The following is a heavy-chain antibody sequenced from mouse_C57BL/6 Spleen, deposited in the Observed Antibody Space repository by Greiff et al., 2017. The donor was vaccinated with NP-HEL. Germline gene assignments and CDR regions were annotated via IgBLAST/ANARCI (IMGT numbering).Heavy chain of an antibody. J-gene: IGHJ1*03. V-gene: IGHV1-18*01. D-gene: IGHD1-1*01. CDR3: ARVDYDGSEYFDV. CDR2: INPNNGGT. Sequence: VHVKQSGPELVKPGASVKIPCKASGYTFTDYNMDWVKQSHGKSLEWIGDINPNNGGTIYNQKFKGKATLTVDKSSSTAYMRLRSLTSEDTAVYYCARVDYDGSEYFDVWGTGTTVTVSS. CDR1: GYTFTDYN.